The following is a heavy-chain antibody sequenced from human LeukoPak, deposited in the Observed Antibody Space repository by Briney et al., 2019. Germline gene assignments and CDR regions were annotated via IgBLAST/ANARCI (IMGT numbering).Heavy chain of an antibody. CDR1: GFTFSSYG. D-gene: IGHD4-17*01. CDR2: IRYDGSNK. Sequence: PGGSLRLSCAASGFTFSSYGMHWVRQAPGKGLEWVAFIRYDGSNKYYADSVKGRFTISRDNSKHTLYLQMNSLRAEDTAVYYCAKDGDYGDYVSAFDIWGQGTMVTVSS. V-gene: IGHV3-30*02. CDR3: AKDGDYGDYVSAFDI. J-gene: IGHJ3*02.